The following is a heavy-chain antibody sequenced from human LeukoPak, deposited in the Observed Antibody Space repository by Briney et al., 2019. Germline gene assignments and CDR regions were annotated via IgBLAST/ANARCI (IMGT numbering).Heavy chain of an antibody. CDR1: GYTFTSYY. D-gene: IGHD2-15*01. CDR3: ARDNGGYCSGGSRYSYYFDY. CDR2: INPSGGST. V-gene: IGHV1-46*01. Sequence: AASVKVSCKASGYTFTSYYMHWVRQAPGQGLEWMGIINPSGGSTSYAQKFQGRVTMTRDTSTSTIYMELSSLRSEDTAVYYCARDNGGYCSGGSRYSYYFDYWGQGTLVTVSS. J-gene: IGHJ4*02.